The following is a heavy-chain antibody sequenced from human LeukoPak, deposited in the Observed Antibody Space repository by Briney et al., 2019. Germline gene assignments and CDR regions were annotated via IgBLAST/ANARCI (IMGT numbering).Heavy chain of an antibody. CDR2: IRYDGSKD. CDR3: AKVHGFYYILQH. D-gene: IGHD3-10*01. V-gene: IGHV3-30*02. J-gene: IGHJ1*01. CDR1: GFTFNNYG. Sequence: GGSLRLSCAASGFTFNNYGMHWVRQAAGKGLEWVAFIRYDGSKDYYADSVKGRFTISRDNSKNTLCLQMSSLRPDDTAVYYCAKVHGFYYILQHWGQGTLVTVST.